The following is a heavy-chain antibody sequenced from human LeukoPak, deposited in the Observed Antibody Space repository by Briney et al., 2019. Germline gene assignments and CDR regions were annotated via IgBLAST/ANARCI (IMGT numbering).Heavy chain of an antibody. CDR3: SSFDY. Sequence: PRGSLRLSCSASVFTPSSYAMHWVPPAQGKGVGDVLAMRSNGGSIYYADSVKDRFTISRDNSKNTLYLQMSSLRTEDPAVYYCSSFDYWGQGTLVTVSS. CDR1: VFTPSSYA. D-gene: IGHD6-13*01. CDR2: MRSNGGSI. J-gene: IGHJ4*02. V-gene: IGHV3-64D*06.